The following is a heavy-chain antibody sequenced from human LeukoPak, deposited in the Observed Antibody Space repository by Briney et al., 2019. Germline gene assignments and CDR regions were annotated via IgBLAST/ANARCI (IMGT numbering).Heavy chain of an antibody. J-gene: IGHJ5*02. CDR3: ARGADYVWGSS. CDR2: FDPEDGET. V-gene: IGHV1-24*01. Sequence: ASVKVSCKVSGYTLTELSMHWVRQAPGKGLEWMGGFDPEDGETIYAQKFQGRVTITRDTSASTAYMELSSLRSEDTAVYYCARGADYVWGSSWGQGTLVTVSS. D-gene: IGHD3-16*01. CDR1: GYTLTELS.